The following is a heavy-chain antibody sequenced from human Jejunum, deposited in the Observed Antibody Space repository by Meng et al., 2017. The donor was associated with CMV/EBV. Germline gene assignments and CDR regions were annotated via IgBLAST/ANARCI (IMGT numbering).Heavy chain of an antibody. CDR3: AKDKVLVSPYYYGMDV. Sequence: PFFSYGMHWVRQAPGKGLEGVAFIRHDGTTKYYAGSVEGRFTISRDNSKNTLYLQMNDLRAEDTAVYYCAKDKVLVSPYYYGMDVWGQGTTVTVSS. CDR2: IRHDGTTK. D-gene: IGHD2-2*01. CDR1: PFFSYG. V-gene: IGHV3-30*02. J-gene: IGHJ6*02.